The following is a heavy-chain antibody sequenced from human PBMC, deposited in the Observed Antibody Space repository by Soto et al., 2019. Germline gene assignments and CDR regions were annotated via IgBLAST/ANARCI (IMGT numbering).Heavy chain of an antibody. Sequence: GGPLRLSCAASGFTFSSHDMHWVRQVTGKGLEWVSAIGSAGDPRYPDSVKGRFTISRENGKKSLYLQMNRLSAGDTGVYYCVRGSYSNGFDYWGQGTLVTVSS. J-gene: IGHJ4*02. D-gene: IGHD4-4*01. CDR1: GFTFSSHD. V-gene: IGHV3-13*05. CDR3: VRGSYSNGFDY. CDR2: IGSAGDP.